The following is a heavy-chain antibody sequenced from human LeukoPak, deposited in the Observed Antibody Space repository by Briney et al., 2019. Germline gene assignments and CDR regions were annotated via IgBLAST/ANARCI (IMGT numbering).Heavy chain of an antibody. Sequence: ASVKVSCKASGYTFTGYDMNWVRQAPGQGLEWMGWINPNSGGTNYAQKFQGRVTMTRDTSISTAYMELSRLTSDDAAVYYCAREAGSRDGDYWGQGTLVTVSS. CDR3: AREAGSRDGDY. J-gene: IGHJ4*02. V-gene: IGHV1-2*02. CDR2: INPNSGGT. D-gene: IGHD5-24*01. CDR1: GYTFTGYD.